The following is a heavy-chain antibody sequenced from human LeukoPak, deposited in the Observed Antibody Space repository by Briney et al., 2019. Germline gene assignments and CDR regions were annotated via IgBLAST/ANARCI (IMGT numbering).Heavy chain of an antibody. CDR3: ARWGAGGNS. Sequence: GGSLRLSCEASGFTLSTYWMNWVRQGPGKGLDWVDNINPDGSGKRYVDSVKGRFTIARDNADNSLSLQMNSLRAEDTAVYYCARWGAGGNSWGQGTLVTVSS. CDR2: INPDGSGK. V-gene: IGHV3-7*01. D-gene: IGHD3-16*01. CDR1: GFTLSTYW. J-gene: IGHJ4*02.